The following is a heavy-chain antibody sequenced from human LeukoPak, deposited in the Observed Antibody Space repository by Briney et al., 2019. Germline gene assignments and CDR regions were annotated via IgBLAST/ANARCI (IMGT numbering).Heavy chain of an antibody. D-gene: IGHD3-22*01. CDR3: ARLVTMIIVVSY. J-gene: IGHJ1*01. V-gene: IGHV4-39*01. CDR2: IYYSGST. Sequence: SETLSLTCTVSGGSISSSSYFWGWIRQPPGKGLEWIGSIYYSGSTYYNPSLKSRVTISVDTPKNQFSLKLSSVTAADTAVYYCARLVTMIIVVSYWGQGTLVTVSS. CDR1: GGSISSSSYF.